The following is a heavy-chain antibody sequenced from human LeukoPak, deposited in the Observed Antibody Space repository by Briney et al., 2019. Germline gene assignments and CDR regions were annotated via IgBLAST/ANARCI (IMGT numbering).Heavy chain of an antibody. CDR3: ARAGYYYYYMDV. D-gene: IGHD3-22*01. CDR1: GGSISSSNW. CDR2: IYHSGST. J-gene: IGHJ6*03. Sequence: SETLSLTCAVSGGSISSSNWWSWVRQPPGKGLEWIGEIYHSGSTNYNPSLKSRATISVDKSKNQFSLKLSSVTAADTAVYYCARAGYYYYYMDVWGKGTTVTVSS. V-gene: IGHV4-4*02.